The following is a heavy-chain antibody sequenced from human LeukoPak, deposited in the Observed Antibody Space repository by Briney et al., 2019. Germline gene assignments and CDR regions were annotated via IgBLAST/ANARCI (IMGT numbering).Heavy chain of an antibody. CDR2: INPNSGGT. CDR3: ARDYSVVVVIAIPGGD. CDR1: GYTFTGYY. V-gene: IGHV1-2*02. J-gene: IGHJ4*02. Sequence: ASVKVSCKASGYTFTGYYMHWVRQAPGQGLEWMGWINPNSGGTNYAQKFQGRVTMTRDTSISTAYMELSRLRSDDTAVYYCARDYSVVVVIAIPGGDWSQGTLVTVSS. D-gene: IGHD2-21*01.